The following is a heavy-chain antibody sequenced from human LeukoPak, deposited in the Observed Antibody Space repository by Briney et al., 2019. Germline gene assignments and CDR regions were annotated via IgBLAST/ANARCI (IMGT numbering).Heavy chain of an antibody. D-gene: IGHD6-19*01. J-gene: IGHJ5*02. V-gene: IGHV1-8*01. CDR2: MNPNSGNT. CDR1: GYTFTSYD. CDR3: ARGRGSGHKENWFDP. Sequence: ASVKVSCKASGYTFTSYDINWVRQATGQGLEWMGWMNPNSGNTGYTQKFQGRVTMTSNTYISTAYTELSSLRSEDTAVYYCARGRGSGHKENWFDPWGQGTLVTVSS.